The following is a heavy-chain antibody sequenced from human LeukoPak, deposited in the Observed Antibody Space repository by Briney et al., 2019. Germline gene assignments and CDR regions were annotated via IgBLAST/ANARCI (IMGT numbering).Heavy chain of an antibody. D-gene: IGHD2-8*02. V-gene: IGHV1-2*02. Sequence: ASVKVSCTASGYTFTGYYMHWVRQAPGQGLEWMGWINPNSGGTNYAQKFQGRVTMTRDTSISTAYMELSRLRSDDTAVYYCARRRRTGNGVVDYWGQGTLVTVSS. CDR2: INPNSGGT. J-gene: IGHJ4*02. CDR1: GYTFTGYY. CDR3: ARRRRTGNGVVDY.